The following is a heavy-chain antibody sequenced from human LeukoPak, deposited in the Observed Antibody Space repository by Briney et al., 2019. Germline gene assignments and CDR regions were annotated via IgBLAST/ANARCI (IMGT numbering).Heavy chain of an antibody. D-gene: IGHD6-13*01. CDR2: ISSSGSTI. CDR1: EFTFSSYE. J-gene: IGHJ4*02. V-gene: IGHV3-48*03. CDR3: ARDPGRGIAAAQYFDS. Sequence: PGGSLRLSCAAAEFTFSSYEMNWVRQAPGKGLEWVSYISSSGSTIYYADSVKGRFTISRDNAKNSLYLQMNSLRADDTAVYYCARDPGRGIAAAQYFDSWGQGTLVTVSS.